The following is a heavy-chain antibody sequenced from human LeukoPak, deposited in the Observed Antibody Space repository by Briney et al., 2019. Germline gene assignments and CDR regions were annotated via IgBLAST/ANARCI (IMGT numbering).Heavy chain of an antibody. J-gene: IGHJ4*02. CDR3: AREGHYYDSSGYS. CDR1: GGSISSSSYY. D-gene: IGHD3-22*01. Sequence: PSETLSLTCTVSGGSISSSSYYWGWIRQPPGKGLEWIGSIYYSGSTYYNPSLKSRVTISVDTSKNQFSLKLSSVTAADTAVYYCAREGHYYDSSGYSWGQGTLVTVSS. V-gene: IGHV4-39*02. CDR2: IYYSGST.